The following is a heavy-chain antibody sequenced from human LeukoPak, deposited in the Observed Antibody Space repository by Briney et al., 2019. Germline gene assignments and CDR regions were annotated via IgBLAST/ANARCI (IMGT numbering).Heavy chain of an antibody. Sequence: GGSLRLSCAASGFTFSSYSMNWVRQAPGKGLEWVSSISSSSSYIYYADSVKGRFTISRDNAKNSLYLQMNSLRAEDTAVYYCARESVFSYCSGGSCSVDYWGQGTLVTVSS. CDR2: ISSSSSYI. J-gene: IGHJ4*02. D-gene: IGHD2-15*01. CDR3: ARESVFSYCSGGSCSVDY. CDR1: GFTFSSYS. V-gene: IGHV3-21*01.